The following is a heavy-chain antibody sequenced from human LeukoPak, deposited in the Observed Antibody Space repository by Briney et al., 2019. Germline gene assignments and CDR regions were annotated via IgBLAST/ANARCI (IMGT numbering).Heavy chain of an antibody. CDR1: GYTFTNYT. V-gene: IGHV7-4-1*02. CDR3: TRRNDTTGYFTY. D-gene: IGHD3-9*01. CDR2: INTNTGNP. J-gene: IGHJ4*02. Sequence: GASVTVSCKASGYTFTNYTINWVRQAPGQGLEYMGWINTNTGNPTYAQGFTGRFVFSLDTSVTTTYLQINSLKAADTAVYYCTRRNDTTGYFTYWGQGTLVTVSS.